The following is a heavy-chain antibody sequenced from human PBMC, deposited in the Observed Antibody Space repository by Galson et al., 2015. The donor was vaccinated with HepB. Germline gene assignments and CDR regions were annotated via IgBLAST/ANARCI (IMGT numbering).Heavy chain of an antibody. CDR2: IIPIFGTA. J-gene: IGHJ6*02. D-gene: IGHD2-2*01. CDR3: ARPRGGTSCQREACYYYGMDV. CDR1: GGTFSSYA. Sequence: SVKVSCKASGGTFSSYAISWVRQAPGQGLEWMGGIIPIFGTANYAQKFQGRVTITADESTSTAYMELSSLRSEDTAVYYCARPRGGTSCQREACYYYGMDVWGQGTTVTVSS. V-gene: IGHV1-69*13.